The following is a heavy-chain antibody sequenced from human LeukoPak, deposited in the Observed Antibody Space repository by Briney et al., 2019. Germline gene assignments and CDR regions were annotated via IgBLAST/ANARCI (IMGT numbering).Heavy chain of an antibody. D-gene: IGHD7-27*01. CDR3: ARRLTGLDY. V-gene: IGHV4-31*03. J-gene: IGHJ4*02. Sequence: SETLSLTCTVSGGSINIGGYCWSWIRQHPGKGLEWIGYIYYSGSTYYNPSLKSRVTISIDTSKNQFSLRLSSVTAADTAVYYCARRLTGLDYWGQGTLVTVSS. CDR2: IYYSGST. CDR1: GGSINIGGYC.